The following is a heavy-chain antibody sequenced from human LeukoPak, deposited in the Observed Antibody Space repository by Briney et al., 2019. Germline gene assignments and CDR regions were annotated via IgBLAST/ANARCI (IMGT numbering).Heavy chain of an antibody. CDR2: IRYGGSNK. J-gene: IGHJ4*02. CDR3: AKVSLAVAYLKSLDY. CDR1: GFTFSSYG. V-gene: IGHV3-30*02. Sequence: GGSLRLSCAASGFTFSSYGMHWVRQAPGKGLEWVTFIRYGGSNKYYADSVKGRFTISRDNSKNTLYLQMNSLRAEDTAVYYCAKVSLAVAYLKSLDYWGQGTLVTVSS. D-gene: IGHD6-19*01.